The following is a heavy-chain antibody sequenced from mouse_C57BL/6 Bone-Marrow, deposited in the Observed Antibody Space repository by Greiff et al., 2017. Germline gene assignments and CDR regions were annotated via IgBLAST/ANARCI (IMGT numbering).Heavy chain of an antibody. CDR1: GYTFTDYN. J-gene: IGHJ4*01. CDR2: INPNNGGT. D-gene: IGHD2-4*01. CDR3: ARRGFYYDYDENAMDY. V-gene: IGHV1-22*01. Sequence: VQLQQSGPELVKPGASVKMSCKASGYTFTDYNMHWVKQSHGKSLEWIGYINPNNGGTSYNQKFKGKATLTVNKSSDTAYMELRSLTSEDSAVYYCARRGFYYDYDENAMDYWGQGTSVTVSS.